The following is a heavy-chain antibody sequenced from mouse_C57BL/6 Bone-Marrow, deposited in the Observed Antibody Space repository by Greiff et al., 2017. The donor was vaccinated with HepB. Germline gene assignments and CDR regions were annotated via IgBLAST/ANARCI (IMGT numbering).Heavy chain of an antibody. V-gene: IGHV5-4*01. CDR2: ISDGGSYT. CDR3: ARDLMVTTGTWFAY. J-gene: IGHJ3*01. CDR1: GFTFSSYA. Sequence: EVKLVESGGGLVKPGGSLKLSCAASGFTFSSYAMSWVRQTPEKRLEWVATISDGGSYTYYPDNVKGRFTISRDNAKNNLYLQMSHLKSEDTAMYYCARDLMVTTGTWFAYWGQGTLVTVSA. D-gene: IGHD2-2*01.